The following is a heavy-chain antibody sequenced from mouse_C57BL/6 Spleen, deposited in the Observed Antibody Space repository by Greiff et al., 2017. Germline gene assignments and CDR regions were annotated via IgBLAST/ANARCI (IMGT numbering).Heavy chain of an antibody. CDR1: GYTFTEST. CDR2: FYPGSGSI. J-gene: IGHJ1*03. D-gene: IGHD1-1*01. Sequence: VQLQQSGAELVKPGASVKLSCKASGYTFTESTIHWVKQRSGQGLEWIGWFYPGSGSIKYNEKFKDKATLTADQSSSTVYMELSRLTSEDSAVYFCARHEDGGSSPSYWYFEGWGTGTAVTVSS. V-gene: IGHV1-62-2*01. CDR3: ARHEDGGSSPSYWYFEG.